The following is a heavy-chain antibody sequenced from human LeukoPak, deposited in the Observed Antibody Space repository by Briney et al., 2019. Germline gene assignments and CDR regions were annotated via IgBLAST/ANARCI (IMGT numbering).Heavy chain of an antibody. V-gene: IGHV3-11*04. CDR2: ISSSSSTI. J-gene: IGHJ4*02. CDR3: ARDGNVRYYDILTSYYTLASFDY. D-gene: IGHD3-9*01. CDR1: GFTFSDYY. Sequence: PGGSLSLSCAASGFTFSDYYMSWIRQAPGKGLEWVSYISSSSSTIYYADSVKGRFTISRDNAKNSLYLQMNSLRDEDTAVYYCARDGNVRYYDILTSYYTLASFDYWGQGTLVTVSS.